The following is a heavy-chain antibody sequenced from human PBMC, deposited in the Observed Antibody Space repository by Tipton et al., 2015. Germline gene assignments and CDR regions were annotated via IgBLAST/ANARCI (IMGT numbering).Heavy chain of an antibody. Sequence: SLRLSCTASGFTFGDYAMSWFRQAPGKGLEWVGFIRSKAYGGTTEYAASVKGRFTISRDDSKSIAYLQMNSLKTEDTAVYYCTRDRSSWYALGYDYYGMDVWGQGTTVTVSS. D-gene: IGHD6-13*01. V-gene: IGHV3-49*03. CDR3: TRDRSSWYALGYDYYGMDV. J-gene: IGHJ6*02. CDR1: GFTFGDYA. CDR2: IRSKAYGGTT.